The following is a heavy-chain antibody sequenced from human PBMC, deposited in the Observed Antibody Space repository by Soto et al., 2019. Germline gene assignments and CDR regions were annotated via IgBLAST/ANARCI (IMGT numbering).Heavy chain of an antibody. J-gene: IGHJ4*02. D-gene: IGHD6-13*01. CDR2: IKQDGSEK. Sequence: GESLKISCAASGFTFSSYWMSWVRQAPGKGLEWVANIKQDGSEKYYVDSVKGRFTISRDNAKNSLYLQMNSLRAEDTAVYYCAREGRIAAAGTGLWGQGTLVTVSS. CDR3: AREGRIAAAGTGL. CDR1: GFTFSSYW. V-gene: IGHV3-7*01.